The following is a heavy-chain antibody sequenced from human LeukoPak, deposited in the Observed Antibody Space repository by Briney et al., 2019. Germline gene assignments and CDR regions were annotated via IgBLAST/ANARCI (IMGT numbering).Heavy chain of an antibody. D-gene: IGHD3-16*01. Sequence: SETLSLTCTVSGGSISSYYWGWIRQPPGKGLEWIGYIYTSGSTNYNPSLKSRVTISVDTSKNQFSLKLSSVTAADTAVYYCARHGDLGGYYFDYWGQGTLVTVSS. V-gene: IGHV4-4*09. CDR1: GGSISSYY. CDR3: ARHGDLGGYYFDY. CDR2: IYTSGST. J-gene: IGHJ4*02.